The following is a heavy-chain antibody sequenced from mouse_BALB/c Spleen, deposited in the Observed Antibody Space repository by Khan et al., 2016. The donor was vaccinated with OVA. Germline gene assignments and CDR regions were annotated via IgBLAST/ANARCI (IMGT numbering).Heavy chain of an antibody. V-gene: IGHV2-6-4*01. CDR1: GFSLSRYS. D-gene: IGHD2-14*01. CDR2: IWGGGST. CDR3: TRSYYRYDGYYAMDY. J-gene: IGHJ4*01. Sequence: QVQLQQPGPGLVAPSQSLSITCTVSGFSLSRYSVNWVRQPPGKGLEWLGMIWGGGSTDYNSALKSRLIISKDNSQSQVLLKMNSLQTDDTAMYYCTRSYYRYDGYYAMDYWGQGTSVTVSS.